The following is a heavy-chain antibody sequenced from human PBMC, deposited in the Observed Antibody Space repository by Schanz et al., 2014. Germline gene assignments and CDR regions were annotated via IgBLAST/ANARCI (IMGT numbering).Heavy chain of an antibody. CDR2: ITSTSRYI. V-gene: IGHV3-21*01. D-gene: IGHD3-22*01. Sequence: EEQMVESGGGLVKPGGSLRLSCAASGFTFSNYTMYWVRQAPGKGLEWVSSITSTSRYIYYADSLKGRFTISRDNSKNTLFLQVNSLRAEDTAVYYCAKDHFGHYDSSGCSDCYYYGMDVWGQGTTVTVSS. CDR3: AKDHFGHYDSSGCSDCYYYGMDV. CDR1: GFTFSNYT. J-gene: IGHJ6*02.